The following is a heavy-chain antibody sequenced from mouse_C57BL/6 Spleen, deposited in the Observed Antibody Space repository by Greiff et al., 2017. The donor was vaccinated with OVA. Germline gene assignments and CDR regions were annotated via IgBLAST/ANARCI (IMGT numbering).Heavy chain of an antibody. J-gene: IGHJ3*01. V-gene: IGHV1-61*01. Sequence: VQLQQPGAELVRPGSSVKLSCKASGYTFTSYWMDWVKQRPGQGLEWIGNIYPSDSETHYNQKFKDKATLTVDKSSSTAYMQLSSLTSEDSAVYYCARGDYGSPFAYWGQGTLVTVSA. CDR1: GYTFTSYW. CDR2: IYPSDSET. D-gene: IGHD1-1*01. CDR3: ARGDYGSPFAY.